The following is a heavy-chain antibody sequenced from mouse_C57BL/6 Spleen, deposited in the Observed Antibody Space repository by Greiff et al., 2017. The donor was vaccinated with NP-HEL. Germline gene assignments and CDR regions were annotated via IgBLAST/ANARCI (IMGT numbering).Heavy chain of an antibody. Sequence: VQLQQSGAELVKPGASVKLSCKASGYTFTSYWMQWVKQRPGQGLEWIGEIDPSDSYTNYNQKFKGKATLTVDTSSSTAYMQLSSLTSEDSAVYSCARRSYDGYYFYAMDDWGQGTSVTVSS. CDR1: GYTFTSYW. CDR3: ARRSYDGYYFYAMDD. D-gene: IGHD2-3*01. J-gene: IGHJ4*01. V-gene: IGHV1-50*01. CDR2: IDPSDSYT.